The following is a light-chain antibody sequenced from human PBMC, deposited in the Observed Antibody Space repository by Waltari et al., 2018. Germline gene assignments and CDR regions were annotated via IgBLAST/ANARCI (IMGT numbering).Light chain of an antibody. Sequence: EIVMTQSTVTLSVSPGERATLSCRASQSVTSNLAWYQQKPGQSPRLLIYGASTRATGIAARFSGSGSGTDVPLTISRLQSEDFALCYCQKYNDWPRTFGQGTKVEI. V-gene: IGKV3-15*01. J-gene: IGKJ1*01. CDR2: GAS. CDR1: QSVTSN. CDR3: QKYNDWPRT.